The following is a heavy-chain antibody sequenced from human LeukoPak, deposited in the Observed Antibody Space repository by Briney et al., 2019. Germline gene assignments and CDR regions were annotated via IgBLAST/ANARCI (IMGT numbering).Heavy chain of an antibody. J-gene: IGHJ6*02. CDR1: GGSISSSNW. D-gene: IGHD6-19*01. V-gene: IGHV4-4*02. CDR2: IYHSGGT. CDR3: ARVGSGWRSYGMDV. Sequence: SGTLSLTCAVSGGSISSSNWWSWVRQPPGKGLEWIGEIYHSGGTNYNPSLKSRVTISVDKSKNQFSLKLSSVTAADTAVYYCARVGSGWRSYGMDVWGQGTTVTVSS.